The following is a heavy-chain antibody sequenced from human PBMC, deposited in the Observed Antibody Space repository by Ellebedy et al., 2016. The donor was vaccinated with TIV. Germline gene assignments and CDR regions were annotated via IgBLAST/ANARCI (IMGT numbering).Heavy chain of an antibody. J-gene: IGHJ6*02. V-gene: IGHV3-21*01. CDR1: GFTFSSYS. CDR2: ISSSSSYI. D-gene: IGHD3-10*01. Sequence: GESLKISCAASGFTFSSYSMNWVRQAPGKGLEWVSSISSSSSYIYYADSVKGRFTISRDNAKNSLYLQMNSLRAEDTAVYYCARDQGIRGFGDLSYYYYYGMDVWGQGTTVTVSS. CDR3: ARDQGIRGFGDLSYYYYYGMDV.